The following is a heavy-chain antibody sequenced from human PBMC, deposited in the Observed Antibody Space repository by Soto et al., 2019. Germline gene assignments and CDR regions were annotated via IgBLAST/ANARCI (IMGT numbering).Heavy chain of an antibody. D-gene: IGHD2-21*02. J-gene: IGHJ4*02. Sequence: SGPTLVNPTQTLTLTCTFSGFSLSTIGVGVGWIRQPPGKAPEWLALIYWDDGNRYSPSLKSRLTITKYTSKDQVVLTMTNMDPVDTATYFCSHMLVANCGVDCSLFDYWGQGTLVTVSS. CDR3: SHMLVANCGVDCSLFDY. V-gene: IGHV2-5*02. CDR2: IYWDDGN. CDR1: GFSLSTIGVG.